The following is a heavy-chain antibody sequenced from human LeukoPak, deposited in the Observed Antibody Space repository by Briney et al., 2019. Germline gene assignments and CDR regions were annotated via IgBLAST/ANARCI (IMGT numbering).Heavy chain of an antibody. V-gene: IGHV3-30*03. CDR3: AREGVYSNGPFDY. CDR1: GFTFSSYG. CDR2: ISHDGNNK. D-gene: IGHD5-18*01. J-gene: IGHJ4*02. Sequence: GGSLRLSCAASGFTFSSYGVHWVRQAPGKGLEWVAVISHDGNNKYNADSVKGRFTISRDNSKNTLYLQTNSLRAEDTAVYYCAREGVYSNGPFDYWGQGTRVTVSS.